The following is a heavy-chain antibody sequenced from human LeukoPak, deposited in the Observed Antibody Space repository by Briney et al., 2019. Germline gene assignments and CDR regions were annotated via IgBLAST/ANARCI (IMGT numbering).Heavy chain of an antibody. Sequence: PGGSLRLSCAASGFTFSTYWMTWVRQPPGKGLEWIGSIYYSGSTYYNPSLKSRVTISVDTSKNQFPLKLSFVTAADTAVYYCARGVARSSKFHFSYYFDYWGQGTLVTVSS. CDR2: IYYSGST. CDR1: GFTFSTYW. D-gene: IGHD6-6*01. CDR3: ARGVARSSKFHFSYYFDY. V-gene: IGHV4-39*06. J-gene: IGHJ4*02.